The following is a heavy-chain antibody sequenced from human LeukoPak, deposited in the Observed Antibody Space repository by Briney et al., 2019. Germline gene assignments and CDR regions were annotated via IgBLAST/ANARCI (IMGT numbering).Heavy chain of an antibody. D-gene: IGHD2-8*02. J-gene: IGHJ4*02. Sequence: GASVKVSCKASGGTFSSYAIIWVRQAPGQGLEWMGRIIPILGIANYAQKFQGRVTITADKSTSTAYMELSSLRSEDTAVYYCARSCTGGVCYNDYWGQGTLVTVSS. V-gene: IGHV1-69*04. CDR3: ARSCTGGVCYNDY. CDR1: GGTFSSYA. CDR2: IIPILGIA.